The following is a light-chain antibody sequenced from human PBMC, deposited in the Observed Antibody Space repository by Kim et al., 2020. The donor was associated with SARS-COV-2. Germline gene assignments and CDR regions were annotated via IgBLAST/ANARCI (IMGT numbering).Light chain of an antibody. CDR3: QQRSILVT. Sequence: EIVLTQSPATLSLSPGERATLSCRASQSVNRNLAWYQQKPGQAPRLLIYDASNRATGIPARFSGSGSGTDFTLTISSLEPEDFAVYYCQQRSILVTFAGGTKVDIK. CDR1: QSVNRN. V-gene: IGKV3-11*01. CDR2: DAS. J-gene: IGKJ4*01.